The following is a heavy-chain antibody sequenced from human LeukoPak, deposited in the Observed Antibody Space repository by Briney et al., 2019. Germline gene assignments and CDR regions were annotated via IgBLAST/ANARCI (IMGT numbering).Heavy chain of an antibody. D-gene: IGHD3-10*01. V-gene: IGHV4-39*01. CDR1: GGSISSNSYY. CDR3: ARHVGFITMVRGVINNNWFDP. J-gene: IGHJ5*02. Sequence: PSETLSLTCAVSGGSISSNSYYWGWIRQPPGKGLEWIGSIYYSGSPYYNPSLKSRVTISVDTSKKQFSLKLSSVTAADTAVYYCARHVGFITMVRGVINNNWFDPWGQGTLVTVSS. CDR2: IYYSGSP.